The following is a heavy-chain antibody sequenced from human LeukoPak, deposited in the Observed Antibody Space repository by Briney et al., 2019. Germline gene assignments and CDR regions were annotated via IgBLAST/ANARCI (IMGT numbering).Heavy chain of an antibody. D-gene: IGHD2-15*01. J-gene: IGHJ4*02. CDR1: GGSISSYY. Sequence: PSETLSLTCTVSGGSISSYYWSWIRQPPGKGLEWIGYIYYSGSTNYNPSLKSRVTISVDTSKNQFSLKLSSVTAADTAVYYCARRALGYCSGGSCYSSYYFDYWGQGTLVTVSS. V-gene: IGHV4-59*01. CDR3: ARRALGYCSGGSCYSSYYFDY. CDR2: IYYSGST.